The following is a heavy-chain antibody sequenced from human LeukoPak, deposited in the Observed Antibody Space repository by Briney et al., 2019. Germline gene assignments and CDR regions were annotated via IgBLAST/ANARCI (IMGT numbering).Heavy chain of an antibody. D-gene: IGHD3-22*01. V-gene: IGHV4-39*07. CDR3: ARSYYHSSGYYYFDY. J-gene: IGHJ4*02. Sequence: SETLSLTCTVSGGSISSSSYYWGWVRQPPGKGLEWIGSMHYSGSTYYNPSLKSRVTISVDTSKNQLSLKVTSVTAADTAVYYCARSYYHSSGYYYFDYWGQGTLVTVSS. CDR1: GGSISSSSYY. CDR2: MHYSGST.